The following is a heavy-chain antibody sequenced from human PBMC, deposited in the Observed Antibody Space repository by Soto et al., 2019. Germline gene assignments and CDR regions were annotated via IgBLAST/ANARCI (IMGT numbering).Heavy chain of an antibody. J-gene: IGHJ6*02. V-gene: IGHV4-34*01. CDR2: INHSGST. CDR1: GGSFSGYY. D-gene: IGHD6-25*01. Sequence: SETLSLTCAVYGGSFSGYYWSWIRQPPGKGLEWSGEINHSGSTNYNPSLKSRVTISVDTSKNQFSLKLSSVTAADTAVYYCALRGRLYYYYGMDVWGQGTTVTVS. CDR3: ALRGRLYYYYGMDV.